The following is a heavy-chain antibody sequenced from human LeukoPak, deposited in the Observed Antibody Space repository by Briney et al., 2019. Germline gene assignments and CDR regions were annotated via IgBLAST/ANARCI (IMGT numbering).Heavy chain of an antibody. V-gene: IGHV1-69-2*01. J-gene: IGHJ4*02. D-gene: IGHD1-7*01. CDR2: VDREDGET. CDR3: ATITGTPFDY. Sequence: VASVKVSCKVSGYTFTDYYMHWVQQAPGKGLEWMGLVDREDGETIYAGKFQGRVTITADTSTDTAYMELSSLRSEDTAVYYCATITGTPFDYWGQGTLVTVSS. CDR1: GYTFTDYY.